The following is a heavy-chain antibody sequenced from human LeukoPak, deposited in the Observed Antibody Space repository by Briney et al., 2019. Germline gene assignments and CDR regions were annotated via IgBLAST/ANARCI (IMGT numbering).Heavy chain of an antibody. CDR1: GFTVSSNY. CDR2: IYSGGTT. V-gene: IGHV3-53*01. D-gene: IGHD3-22*01. Sequence: GXXRLSCAASGFTVSSNYMSWVRRAPGKGLEWGSVIYSGGTTYYTDSVKGRFNISRDISKNTLYLQMGSLRVEDTAVYYCARMLIFSGYYVDSWGQGTLVTVSS. J-gene: IGHJ4*02. CDR3: ARMLIFSGYYVDS.